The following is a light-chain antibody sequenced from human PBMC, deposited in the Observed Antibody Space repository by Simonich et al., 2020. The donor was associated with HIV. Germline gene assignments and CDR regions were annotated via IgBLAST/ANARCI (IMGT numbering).Light chain of an antibody. Sequence: QSVLTQPPSASGTPGQRVTISCSGSSSNIGSSTVHWNQKLPGTAPKLLIYRNKQWPSVVPDRFSGSKSGTSASLTISGLQPEDEADYYCSSYTGSSTLVVFGGGTKLTVL. V-gene: IGLV1-44*01. CDR2: RNK. J-gene: IGLJ2*01. CDR1: SSNIGSST. CDR3: SSYTGSSTLVV.